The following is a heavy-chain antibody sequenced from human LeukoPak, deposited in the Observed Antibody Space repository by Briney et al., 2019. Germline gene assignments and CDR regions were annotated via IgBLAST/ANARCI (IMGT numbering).Heavy chain of an antibody. J-gene: IGHJ3*02. V-gene: IGHV4-61*02. D-gene: IGHD3-10*01. CDR2: IYTSGST. CDR1: GGSISSGSYY. CDR3: ARKAAYYYGSGSYYVSRAFDI. Sequence: SETLSLTCTVSGGSISSGSYYWSWIRQPAGKGLEWIGRIYTSGSTNYNPSLKSRVTISVDTSKNQFSLKLSSVTAADTAVYYCARKAAYYYGSGSYYVSRAFDIWGQGTMVTVSS.